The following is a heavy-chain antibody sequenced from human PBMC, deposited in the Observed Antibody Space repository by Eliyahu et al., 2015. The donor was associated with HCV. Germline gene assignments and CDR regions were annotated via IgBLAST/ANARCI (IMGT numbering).Heavy chain of an antibody. V-gene: IGHV1-18*01. J-gene: IGHJ6*02. CDR1: GYTFNXYG. D-gene: IGHD3-3*01. CDR2: ITXYNVNS. CDR3: ARYEDPHRRNHYYDMDV. Sequence: QVHLVQSGAEVKRPGASVTVSXKXSGYTFNXYGIXWVRQAPGQGLEWMGWITXYNVNSRYGQKFQGRVTLTTDTSTSTAYMELRGLTSDDTAVYYCARYEDPHRRNHYYDMDVWGQGTTVTVSS.